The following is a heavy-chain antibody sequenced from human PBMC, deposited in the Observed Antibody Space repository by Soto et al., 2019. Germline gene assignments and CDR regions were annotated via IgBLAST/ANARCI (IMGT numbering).Heavy chain of an antibody. Sequence: QLQLQESGPGLVKPSETLSLTCTVSGGSISSSSYYWGWIRQPPGKGLEWIGSIYYSGSTYYKPSLKSRVTISVDTSKNQFSLKLSSVTAADTAVYYCARHSGGYFDWLLSTRNTYYFDYWGQGTLVTVSS. J-gene: IGHJ4*02. D-gene: IGHD3-9*01. CDR2: IYYSGST. V-gene: IGHV4-39*01. CDR3: ARHSGGYFDWLLSTRNTYYFDY. CDR1: GGSISSSSYY.